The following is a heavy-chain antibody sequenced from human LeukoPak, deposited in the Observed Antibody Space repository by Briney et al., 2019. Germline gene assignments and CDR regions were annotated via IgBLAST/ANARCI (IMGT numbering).Heavy chain of an antibody. Sequence: ASVKVSCESSGYTFTSYGISWVRQAPGQGLEWMGWISAYNCNTNYAQKLQGRVTITTDTSTSTPYMDPRSLRSNDTSVCNFARENGDYDRGRSMDVWGQGTTVTVYS. J-gene: IGHJ6*02. D-gene: IGHD3-10*02. CDR1: GYTFTSYG. V-gene: IGHV1-18*01. CDR2: ISAYNCNT. CDR3: ARENGDYDRGRSMDV.